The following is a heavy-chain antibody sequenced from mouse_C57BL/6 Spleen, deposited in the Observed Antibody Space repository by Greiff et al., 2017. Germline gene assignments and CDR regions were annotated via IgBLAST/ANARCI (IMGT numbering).Heavy chain of an antibody. D-gene: IGHD1-1*02. CDR1: GYTFTDYE. Sequence: QVQLKESGAELVRPGASVTLSCKASGYTFTDYERHWVKQTPVHGLEWIGAIDPETGGTAYNQKFKGKAILTADKSSSTAYMEHRSLTSEDSAVYYCTRNGYFDYWGQGTTLTVSS. CDR3: TRNGYFDY. V-gene: IGHV1-15*01. J-gene: IGHJ2*01. CDR2: IDPETGGT.